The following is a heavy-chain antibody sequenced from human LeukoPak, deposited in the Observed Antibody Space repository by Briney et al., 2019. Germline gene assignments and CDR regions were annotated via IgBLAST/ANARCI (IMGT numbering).Heavy chain of an antibody. CDR3: ARGGIVGSRTNWFDP. J-gene: IGHJ5*02. D-gene: IGHD1-26*01. Sequence: PSETLSLTCTVSGGSIRSYYWSWIRQPPGKGLECIGYIYYIGSTNYNPSLKSRVTISLDTSKSQFSLKLTSVTPADTAVYYCARGGIVGSRTNWFDPWGQGILVTVSS. V-gene: IGHV4-59*01. CDR1: GGSIRSYY. CDR2: IYYIGST.